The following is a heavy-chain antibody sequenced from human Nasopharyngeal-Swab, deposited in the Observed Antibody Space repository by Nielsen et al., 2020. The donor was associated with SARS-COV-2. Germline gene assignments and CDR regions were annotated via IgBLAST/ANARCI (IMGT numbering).Heavy chain of an antibody. CDR2: ISYDGSNK. D-gene: IGHD3-22*01. J-gene: IGHJ4*02. CDR1: GFTFSSYG. V-gene: IGHV3-30*03. CDR3: ARDYDSSGFDY. Sequence: GESLKISCAASGFTFSSYGMHWVRQAPGEGLEWVAVISYDGSNKYYADSVKGRFTISRDNSKNTLYLQMNSLRAEDTAVYYCARDYDSSGFDYWGQGTLVTVSS.